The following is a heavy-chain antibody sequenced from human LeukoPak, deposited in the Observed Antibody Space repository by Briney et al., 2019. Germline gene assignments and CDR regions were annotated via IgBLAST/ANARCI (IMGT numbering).Heavy chain of an antibody. Sequence: PSKTLSLTCTVSGGSISSGGYYWSWIRQPPGKGLEWIGYIYHSGSTYYNPSLKSRVTISVDTSKNQFSLKLSSVTAADTAVYYCARDIRSNGFDPWGQGTLVTVSS. D-gene: IGHD4-17*01. V-gene: IGHV4-30-2*01. CDR2: IYHSGST. J-gene: IGHJ5*02. CDR3: ARDIRSNGFDP. CDR1: GGSISSGGYY.